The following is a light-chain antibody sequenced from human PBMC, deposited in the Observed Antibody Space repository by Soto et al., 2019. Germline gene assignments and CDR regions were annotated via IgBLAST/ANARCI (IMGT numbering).Light chain of an antibody. CDR3: QQYGSSGT. J-gene: IGKJ1*01. Sequence: EIVLTQSPGTLSLSPRERATLSCRASQSLISSSLAWYQQKPGQAPRLLIYGASNRATGIPDRFSGSGSGTDFTLTISRLEPEDFAVYYCQQYGSSGTFGQGTKVDIK. V-gene: IGKV3-20*01. CDR1: QSLISSS. CDR2: GAS.